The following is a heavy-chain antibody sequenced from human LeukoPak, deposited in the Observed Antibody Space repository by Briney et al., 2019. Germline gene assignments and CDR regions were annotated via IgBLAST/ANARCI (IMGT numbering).Heavy chain of an antibody. CDR2: IWYDGSNK. Sequence: SGMSLRLSCAASGFTFSKYGMNWVRQAPGKGLEWVAIIWYDGSNKYFADSVMGRFTISKDNSRNTVYLQMNSLRIETTAVYHWARAGVDNALDYWGQGTQVTVSS. V-gene: IGHV3-33*01. J-gene: IGHJ4*02. CDR3: ARAGVDNALDY. D-gene: IGHD3-10*01. CDR1: GFTFSKYG.